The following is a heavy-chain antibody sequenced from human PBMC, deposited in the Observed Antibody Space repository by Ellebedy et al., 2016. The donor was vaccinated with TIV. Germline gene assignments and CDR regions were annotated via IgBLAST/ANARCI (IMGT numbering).Heavy chain of an antibody. Sequence: GESLKISCSASGFTFRNAWMSWVRQGPGKGLEWVGRIKTKTDGWTTDYAAPVKGRFSISRDNSINTLYLDMNNLKTEDTGVYYCTTVWDSRGYYVGYWGQGTLVTVSS. CDR2: IKTKTDGWTT. CDR1: GFTFRNAW. D-gene: IGHD3-22*01. CDR3: TTVWDSRGYYVGY. J-gene: IGHJ4*02. V-gene: IGHV3-15*01.